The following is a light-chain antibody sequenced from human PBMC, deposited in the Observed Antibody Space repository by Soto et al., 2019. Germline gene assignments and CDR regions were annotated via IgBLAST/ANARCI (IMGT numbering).Light chain of an antibody. CDR2: ATS. V-gene: IGKV3-20*01. Sequence: EIVLTQSPGTLSLSPGERATLSCRASQNINTRYSAWYQQKRGQPPSLLIFATSTRASGIPDRFSGSGSGRDVTLTISGLEPEDSAVYFCQQYDDSSRYIFGQGT. CDR1: QNINTRY. CDR3: QQYDDSSRYI. J-gene: IGKJ2*01.